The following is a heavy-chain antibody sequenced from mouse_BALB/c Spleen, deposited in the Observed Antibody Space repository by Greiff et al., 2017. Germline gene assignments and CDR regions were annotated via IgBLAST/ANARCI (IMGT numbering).Heavy chain of an antibody. D-gene: IGHD2-4*01. V-gene: IGHV14-4*02. Sequence: VQLKESGAELVRSGASVKLSCTASGFNIKDYYMHWVKQRPEQGLEWIGWIDPENGDTEYAPKFQGKATMTADTSSNTAYLQLSSLTSEDTAVYYCARDDYDGWFAYWGQGTLVTVSA. J-gene: IGHJ3*01. CDR1: GFNIKDYY. CDR3: ARDDYDGWFAY. CDR2: IDPENGDT.